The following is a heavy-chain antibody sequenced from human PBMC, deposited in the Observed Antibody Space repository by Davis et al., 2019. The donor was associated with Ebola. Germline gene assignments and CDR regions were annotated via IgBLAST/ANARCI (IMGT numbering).Heavy chain of an antibody. J-gene: IGHJ3*02. V-gene: IGHV4-61*01. CDR2: IYYSGST. D-gene: IGHD6-6*01. Sequence: SETLSLTCTVSGGSVSSGSYYWSWIRQPPGKGLEWIGYIYYSGSTNYNPSLKSRVTISVDTSKNQFSLKLSSVTAADTAVYYCARVPYELVSAFDIWGQGTMVTVSS. CDR3: ARVPYELVSAFDI. CDR1: GGSVSSGSYY.